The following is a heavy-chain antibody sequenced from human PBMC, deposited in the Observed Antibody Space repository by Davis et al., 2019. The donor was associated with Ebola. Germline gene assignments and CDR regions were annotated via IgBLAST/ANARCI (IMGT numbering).Heavy chain of an antibody. CDR3: ARDLGAALNDY. CDR2: TTSDSNYI. Sequence: GGSLRLSCAASGFTFSSYSMNWVRQAPGKGLKWLSSTTSDSNYIFYADSVKGRFTISRDNAKNSLYLQMHSLRAEDTAVYYCARDLGAALNDYWGQGTLVTVSS. CDR1: GFTFSSYS. D-gene: IGHD3-16*01. V-gene: IGHV3-21*01. J-gene: IGHJ4*02.